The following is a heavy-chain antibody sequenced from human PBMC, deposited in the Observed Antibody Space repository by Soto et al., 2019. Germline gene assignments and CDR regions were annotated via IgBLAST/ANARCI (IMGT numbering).Heavy chain of an antibody. Sequence: EVQLVESGGGLVQPGRSLRLSCAASGFTFDDYAMHWVRQAPGKGLEWVSGISWNSGSIGYADSVKGRFTLSRDNAKNSLYLQMNSLRAEDTALYYCAKDGVAAALGYWGQGTLVTVSS. CDR3: AKDGVAAALGY. V-gene: IGHV3-9*01. CDR2: ISWNSGSI. CDR1: GFTFDDYA. J-gene: IGHJ4*02. D-gene: IGHD6-13*01.